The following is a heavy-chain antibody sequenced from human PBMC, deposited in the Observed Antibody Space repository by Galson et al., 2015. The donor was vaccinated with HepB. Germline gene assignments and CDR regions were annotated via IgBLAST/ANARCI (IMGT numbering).Heavy chain of an antibody. CDR3: ATPWIQIWSFDL. V-gene: IGHV3-30*04. CDR2: ISYDGNNQ. D-gene: IGHD5-18*01. J-gene: IGHJ4*02. Sequence: SLRLSCAASGFTFSSSAMHWVRQAPGKGLEWVALISYDGNNQYYADSVKGRFTISRDISKNTLYLQMNSLRGDDTAVYYCATPWIQIWSFDLWGQGAPVIVSS. CDR1: GFTFSSSA.